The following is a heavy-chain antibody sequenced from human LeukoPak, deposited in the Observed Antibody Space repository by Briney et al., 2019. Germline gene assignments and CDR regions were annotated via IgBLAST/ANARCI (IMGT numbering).Heavy chain of an antibody. CDR1: GFIFSDYA. V-gene: IGHV3-23*01. CDR3: ARDLYYYGSGSFGKYYYYGMDV. D-gene: IGHD3-10*01. CDR2: LSGSGFST. J-gene: IGHJ6*02. Sequence: PGGSLRLSCAASGFIFSDYAMSWVRQPPEKGLEWVSSLSGSGFSTYYAESAKGRFTISRDNSKNTLYLQMDSLRAEDTAVYYCARDLYYYGSGSFGKYYYYGMDVWGQGTTVTVSS.